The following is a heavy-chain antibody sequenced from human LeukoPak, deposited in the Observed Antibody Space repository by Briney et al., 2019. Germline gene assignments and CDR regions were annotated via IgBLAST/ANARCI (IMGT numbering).Heavy chain of an antibody. CDR1: GGSISSSSYY. D-gene: IGHD1-26*01. V-gene: IGHV4-39*01. J-gene: IGHJ3*02. CDR3: ARFGGATGDAFDI. CDR2: IYYSGST. Sequence: SETLSLTCTVSGGSISSSSYYWGWIRQPPGKGLEWIGSIYYSGSTYYNPSLKSRVTISVDTSKSQFSLKLSSVTAADTAVYYCARFGGATGDAFDIWGQGTMVTVSS.